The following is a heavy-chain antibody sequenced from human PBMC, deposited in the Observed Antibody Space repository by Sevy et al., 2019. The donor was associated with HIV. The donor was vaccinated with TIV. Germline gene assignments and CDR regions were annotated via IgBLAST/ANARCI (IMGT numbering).Heavy chain of an antibody. D-gene: IGHD3-3*01. Sequence: SETLSLTCTVSGGSVSSGSYYWSWIRQPPGKGLEWIGYIYYSGSTNYNPSLKSRVTISVDTSKNQFSLKLSSVTAADTAVYYCASGFLEWHYLYGMDVWGQGTTVTVSS. CDR3: ASGFLEWHYLYGMDV. V-gene: IGHV4-61*01. CDR1: GGSVSSGSYY. J-gene: IGHJ6*02. CDR2: IYYSGST.